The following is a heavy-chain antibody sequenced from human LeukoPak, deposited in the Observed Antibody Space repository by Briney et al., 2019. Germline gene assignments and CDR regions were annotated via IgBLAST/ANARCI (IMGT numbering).Heavy chain of an antibody. CDR2: IYSGGST. CDR1: GFTVSSNY. Sequence: GGSLRLSCAASGFTVSSNYMSWVRQAPGKGLEWVSVIYSGGSTYYADSVKGGFTISRDNSKNTLYLRMNSLRAEDTAVYYCARAQLAAAGPNDYWGQGTLVTVSS. D-gene: IGHD6-13*01. V-gene: IGHV3-66*02. J-gene: IGHJ4*02. CDR3: ARAQLAAAGPNDY.